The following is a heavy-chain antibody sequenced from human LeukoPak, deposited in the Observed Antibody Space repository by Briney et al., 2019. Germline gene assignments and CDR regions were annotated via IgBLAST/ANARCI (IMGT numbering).Heavy chain of an antibody. V-gene: IGHV3-30-3*01. CDR3: ARAQIWLNALQLIQYGMDV. Sequence: GGSLRLSCAASGFTFSSYAMHWVRQAPGKGLEWVAVISYDGSNKYYADSVKGRFTISRDNSKNTLYLQMNSLRAEDTAVYYCARAQIWLNALQLIQYGMDVWGQGTTVTVSS. J-gene: IGHJ6*02. D-gene: IGHD1-1*01. CDR2: ISYDGSNK. CDR1: GFTFSSYA.